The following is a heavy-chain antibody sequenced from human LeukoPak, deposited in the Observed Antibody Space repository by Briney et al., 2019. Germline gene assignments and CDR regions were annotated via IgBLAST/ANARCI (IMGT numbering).Heavy chain of an antibody. J-gene: IGHJ4*02. Sequence: SETLSLTCTVSGGSISSSSYYWGWIRQPPGKGLEWIGSIYYSGSTYYNPSLKSRVTISVDTSKNQFSLKLSSVTAADTAVYHCASRTPFTRDTYYYDSSGYVFDYWGQGTLVTVSS. CDR3: ASRTPFTRDTYYYDSSGYVFDY. V-gene: IGHV4-39*01. CDR2: IYYSGST. CDR1: GGSISSSSYY. D-gene: IGHD3-22*01.